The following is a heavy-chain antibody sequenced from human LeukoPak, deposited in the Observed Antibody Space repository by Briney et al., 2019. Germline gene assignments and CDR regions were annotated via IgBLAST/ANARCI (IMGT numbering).Heavy chain of an antibody. CDR3: ARDLGAGGDDY. CDR2: VSGSSGII. D-gene: IGHD3-16*01. J-gene: IGHJ4*02. CDR1: GFTFNTYT. V-gene: IGHV3-48*01. Sequence: GGSLRLSCAASGFTFNTYTMNWVRQAPGKGLEWVSYVSGSSGIIDYADSVRGRFTISRDNAKNSLYLQMNSLRAEDTAVYYCARDLGAGGDDYWGQGTLVTVSS.